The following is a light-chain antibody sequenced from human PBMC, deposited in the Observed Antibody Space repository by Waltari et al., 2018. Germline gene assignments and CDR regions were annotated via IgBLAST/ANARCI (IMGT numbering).Light chain of an antibody. CDR3: CSYAGSSWV. CDR2: EGS. V-gene: IGLV2-23*01. J-gene: IGLJ3*02. Sequence: QSALTQPASVSGSPGQPITISCTGTSSDVGRYNLFSWYQQHPGKAPKLMIYEGSKRPSGVSNRFSGSKSGNTASLTISGLQAEDEADYYCCSYAGSSWVFGGGTKLTVL. CDR1: SSDVGRYNL.